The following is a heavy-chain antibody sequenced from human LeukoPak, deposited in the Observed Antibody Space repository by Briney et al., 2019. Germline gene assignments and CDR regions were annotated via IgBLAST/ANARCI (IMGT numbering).Heavy chain of an antibody. CDR1: GYAFINYA. Sequence: ASVKVSCKASGYAFINYAISWVRQAPGQGLEWMGWIGTYNGNTKYAQEFQGRVTMTTDTSTSTGYMELRNLRSDDTAVYYCARDRAGYYDFWSGYYTLGDYYGMDVWGQGTTVTVSS. V-gene: IGHV1-18*01. J-gene: IGHJ6*02. D-gene: IGHD3-3*01. CDR3: ARDRAGYYDFWSGYYTLGDYYGMDV. CDR2: IGTYNGNT.